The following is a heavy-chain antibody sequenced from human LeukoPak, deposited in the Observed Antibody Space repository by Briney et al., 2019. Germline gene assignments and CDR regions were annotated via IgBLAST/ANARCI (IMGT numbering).Heavy chain of an antibody. CDR1: GYTFTGHY. CDR3: AKSLYYYDSSGWAAFDH. V-gene: IGHV1-2*02. D-gene: IGHD3-22*01. Sequence: GASVKVSCKASGYTFTGHYIYWVRQALGQGLEWMGWIKPNSGDTNYVQKFQGRVTMTRDTSISTGYMELSRLRSDDTAVYYCAKSLYYYDSSGWAAFDHWGQGTQVTVSS. J-gene: IGHJ4*02. CDR2: IKPNSGDT.